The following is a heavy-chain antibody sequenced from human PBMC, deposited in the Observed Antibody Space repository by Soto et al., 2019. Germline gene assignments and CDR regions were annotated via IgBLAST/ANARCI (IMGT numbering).Heavy chain of an antibody. Sequence: EVQLVQSGGGLVQPGGSLSLSCAASGFTFSSRWMHWVRQAPGKGLVWVSHINSDGSATTYADSEKGRFTISRDNAKNTLYLQMNSLRAEDTAVYYCARDTSHALDVWGQGTPVTVSS. V-gene: IGHV3-74*01. CDR3: ARDTSHALDV. CDR2: INSDGSAT. CDR1: GFTFSSRW. J-gene: IGHJ6*02.